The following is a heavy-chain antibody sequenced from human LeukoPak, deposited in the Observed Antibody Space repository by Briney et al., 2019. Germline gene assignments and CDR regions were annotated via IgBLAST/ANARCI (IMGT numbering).Heavy chain of an antibody. CDR1: GYSLSDLS. CDR2: FDSENNKM. Sequence: ASVKVSCKISGYSLSDLSIHWVREAPGEGLEWMGGFDSENNKMVYSQKFQGRVTLTRDTSTETAFMELSGLTSDDSATYFCARGHYGGNRYFDNWGQGTLVTVSS. V-gene: IGHV1-24*01. J-gene: IGHJ4*02. D-gene: IGHD4-23*01. CDR3: ARGHYGGNRYFDN.